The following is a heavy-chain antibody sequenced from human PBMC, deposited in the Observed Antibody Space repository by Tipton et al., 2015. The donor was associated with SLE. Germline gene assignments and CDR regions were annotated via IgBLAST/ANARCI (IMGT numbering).Heavy chain of an antibody. V-gene: IGHV4-34*01. CDR1: GGSFSGYY. Sequence: TLSLTCAVYGGSFSGYYWSWVRQPPGKGLEWIGEINHGGGINYNPALKSRVTVSIDTSKNHFSLRLNSVSAADTAVYYCARIYGSGNWYFDLWGRGTLVIVSS. CDR2: INHGGGI. CDR3: ARIYGSGNWYFDL. D-gene: IGHD3-10*01. J-gene: IGHJ2*01.